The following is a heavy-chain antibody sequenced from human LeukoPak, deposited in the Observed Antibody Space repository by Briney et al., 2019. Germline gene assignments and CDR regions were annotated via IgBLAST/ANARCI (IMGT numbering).Heavy chain of an antibody. CDR2: INHSGST. V-gene: IGHV4-34*01. D-gene: IGHD5-24*01. Sequence: SETLSLTCTVSGGSISSYYWSWIRQPPGKGLEWIGEINHSGSTNYNPSLKSRVTISVDTSKNQFSLKLSSVTAADTAVYYCARGVRDGYNSREGFFRYLTKKKHYMDVWGKGTTVTASS. CDR1: GGSISSYY. J-gene: IGHJ6*03. CDR3: ARGVRDGYNSREGFFRYLTKKKHYMDV.